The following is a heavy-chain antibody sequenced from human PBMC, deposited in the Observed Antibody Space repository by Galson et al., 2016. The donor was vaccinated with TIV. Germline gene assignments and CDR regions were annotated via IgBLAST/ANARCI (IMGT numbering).Heavy chain of an antibody. V-gene: IGHV1-3*01. D-gene: IGHD2-21*01. J-gene: IGHJ4*02. CDR2: INAGNGHT. Sequence: QAPGQSLEWMGWINAGNGHTKYSQKFQGRVTITWDTSASTAYMELSSLRFEDTAVYYCARPPYCGGDCYKYDHWGQGTRVTVYS. CDR3: ARPPYCGGDCYKYDH.